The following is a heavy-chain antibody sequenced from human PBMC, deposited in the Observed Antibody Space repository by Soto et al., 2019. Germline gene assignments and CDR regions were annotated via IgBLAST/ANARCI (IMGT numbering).Heavy chain of an antibody. Sequence: GASVKVSCKASGGTFSSYTISWVRQAPGQGLEWMGRIIPILGGANYAQKFQGRVTMTRDKSTSTAYMELSRLRSDDTAVYYCARDRGAPDAFDIWGQGTMVTVSS. CDR1: GGTFSSYT. J-gene: IGHJ3*02. CDR2: IIPILGGA. V-gene: IGHV1-69*08. CDR3: ARDRGAPDAFDI.